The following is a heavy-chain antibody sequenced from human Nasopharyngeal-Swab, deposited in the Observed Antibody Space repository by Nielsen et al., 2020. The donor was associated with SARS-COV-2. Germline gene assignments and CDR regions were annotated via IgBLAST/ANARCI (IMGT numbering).Heavy chain of an antibody. J-gene: IGHJ4*02. CDR1: GFTFSRHW. Sequence: GESLKISCAASGFTFSRHWMHWVRQAPGKGLAWVSRIKGDGSDKRYADSVRGRFTISRDDAKNSLYLQMNSLKDEDTAVYYCASDPDGVYDFDYWGQGALVTVSS. CDR3: ASDPDGVYDFDY. D-gene: IGHD5/OR15-5a*01. CDR2: IKGDGSDK. V-gene: IGHV3-74*01.